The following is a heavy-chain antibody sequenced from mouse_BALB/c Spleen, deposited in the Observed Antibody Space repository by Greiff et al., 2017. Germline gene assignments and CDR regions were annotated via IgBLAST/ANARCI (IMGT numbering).Heavy chain of an antibody. Sequence: EVMLVESGGGLVQPGGSRKLSCAASGFTFSSFGMHWVRQAPEKGLEWVAYISSGSSTIYYADTVKGRFTISRDNPKNTLFLQMTSLRSEDTAMYYCARSRPPYYAMDYWGQGTSVTVSS. D-gene: IGHD1-2*01. CDR2: ISSGSSTI. V-gene: IGHV5-17*02. CDR1: GFTFSSFG. J-gene: IGHJ4*01. CDR3: ARSRPPYYAMDY.